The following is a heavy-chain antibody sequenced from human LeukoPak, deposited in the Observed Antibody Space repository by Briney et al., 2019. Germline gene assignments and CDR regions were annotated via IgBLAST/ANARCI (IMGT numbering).Heavy chain of an antibody. V-gene: IGHV4-34*01. J-gene: IGHJ5*02. Sequence: PSETLSLTCAAYGGSFSGYYWSWIRQPPGKGLEWIGEINHSGSTNYNPSLKSRVTISVDTSKNQFSLKLSSVTAADTAVYYCARERRYCSGGSCYSASVNWFDPRGQGTLVTVSS. CDR3: ARERRYCSGGSCYSASVNWFDP. CDR1: GGSFSGYY. D-gene: IGHD2-15*01. CDR2: INHSGST.